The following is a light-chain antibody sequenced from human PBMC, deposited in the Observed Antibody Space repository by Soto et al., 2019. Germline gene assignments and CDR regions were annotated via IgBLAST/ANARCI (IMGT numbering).Light chain of an antibody. CDR2: TAS. V-gene: IGKV1-39*01. CDR1: QSITTY. Sequence: DIQMSQSPSSLSASVGDRVTITCRASQSITTYLNWYQQKPGKAPKLLIYTASILQSGVPSRFSGSGSGTDFTLTISNLQPEDVATYYCQQSYNTLMYTFGQGTKLEIK. J-gene: IGKJ2*01. CDR3: QQSYNTLMYT.